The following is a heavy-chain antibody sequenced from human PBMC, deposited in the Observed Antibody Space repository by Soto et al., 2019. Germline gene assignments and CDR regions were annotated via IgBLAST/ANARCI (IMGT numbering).Heavy chain of an antibody. V-gene: IGHV3-30-3*01. CDR2: ISYDGSNK. CDR1: GFTFSSYA. J-gene: IGHJ4*02. Sequence: GGSLRLSCAASGFTFSSYAMHWVRQAPGKGLEWVAVISYDGSNKYYADSVKGRFTISRDNPKNTLYLQMNSLRAEDTAVHYCARYYYDSSGYYPLWGQGTLVTVSS. D-gene: IGHD3-22*01. CDR3: ARYYYDSSGYYPL.